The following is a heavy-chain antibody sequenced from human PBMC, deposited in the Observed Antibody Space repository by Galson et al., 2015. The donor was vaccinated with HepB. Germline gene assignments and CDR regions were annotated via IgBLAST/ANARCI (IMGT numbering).Heavy chain of an antibody. Sequence: SLRLSCAASGLTLSDYYMDWVRQAPGKGLEWVGRMRNKARSYTTEYAASVRGRFTISRDNSKNTLYLQMNSLRAEDTAVYYCARVGDYGGNQAGYWGQGTLVTVSS. D-gene: IGHD4-23*01. CDR3: ARVGDYGGNQAGY. J-gene: IGHJ4*02. CDR2: MRNKARSYTT. CDR1: GLTLSDYY. V-gene: IGHV3-72*01.